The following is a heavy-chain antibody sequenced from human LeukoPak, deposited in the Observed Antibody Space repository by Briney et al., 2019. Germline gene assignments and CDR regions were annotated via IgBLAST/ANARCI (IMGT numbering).Heavy chain of an antibody. J-gene: IGHJ4*02. CDR3: ARGHGAW. V-gene: IGHV3-11*01. CDR2: ISSCGSTI. Sequence: GGSLTLSCSLSGFTFSDNYVSWIRPPRGEGVVCVSYISSCGSTIYYADSVKGRFTISRDNAKNSLYLQMNSLRADDTAVYYCARGHGAWWGQGTLVTVSS. CDR1: GFTFSDNY.